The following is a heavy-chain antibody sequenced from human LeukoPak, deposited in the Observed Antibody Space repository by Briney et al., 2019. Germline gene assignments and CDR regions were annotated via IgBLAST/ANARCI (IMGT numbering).Heavy chain of an antibody. J-gene: IGHJ6*03. D-gene: IGHD3-10*01. CDR3: ARDQESNTMVRGVIYYYYYMDV. V-gene: IGHV4-59*01. CDR1: GGSISSYY. CDR2: IYYSGST. Sequence: SETLSLTCTVSGGSISSYYWSWLRQPPGKGLEWIGYIYYSGSTNYNPSLKSRVTISVDTSKNQFSLKLSSVTAADTAVYYCARDQESNTMVRGVIYYYYYMDVWGKGTTVTVSS.